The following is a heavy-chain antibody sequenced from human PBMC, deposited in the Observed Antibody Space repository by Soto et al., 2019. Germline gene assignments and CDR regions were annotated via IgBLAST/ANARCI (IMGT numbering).Heavy chain of an antibody. V-gene: IGHV3-48*03. Sequence: RGRSLRLSCAASGFTFSHYDFNWVRQAPVNGLEWISYISGSGSSIFYADSVKVRFTISRDNAKNSSYLQMSSLRAEDTAIYYCARDGTNYYGSSGYHHFDSWGQGALVTVSS. CDR3: ARDGTNYYGSSGYHHFDS. CDR2: ISGSGSSI. D-gene: IGHD3-22*01. J-gene: IGHJ4*02. CDR1: GFTFSHYD.